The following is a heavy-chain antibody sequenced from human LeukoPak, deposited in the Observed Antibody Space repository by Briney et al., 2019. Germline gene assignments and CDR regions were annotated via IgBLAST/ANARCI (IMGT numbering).Heavy chain of an antibody. J-gene: IGHJ4*02. CDR1: GYTFTRSD. V-gene: IGHV1-8*01. D-gene: IGHD6-13*01. CDR2: INPKSGRA. Sequence: ASVKVSCKASGYTFTRSDINWVRQAAGQGLEWMGWINPKSGRAGYAKKFQARVSMTMNTSISTAYMEVSSLRLEDTAVYYCARGRSGLAAAGTYDYWGQGTLITVSS. CDR3: ARGRSGLAAAGTYDY.